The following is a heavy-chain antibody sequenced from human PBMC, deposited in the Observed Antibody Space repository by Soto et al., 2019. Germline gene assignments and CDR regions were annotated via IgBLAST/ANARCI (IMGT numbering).Heavy chain of an antibody. V-gene: IGHV3-9*01. CDR2: MSWNSGTI. J-gene: IGHJ4*02. D-gene: IGHD3-3*01. Sequence: EVQLEESGGDLVLPGRSLRLSCVASGFTFEDYALHWVRQVPGKGLDWVAGMSWNSGTIGYADSVKGRFIVSRDNARKTQHLQMNSLRPEDTVLYHCTDAEQRFWSGRYFDSWGQGTAVSVSS. CDR1: GFTFEDYA. CDR3: TDAEQRFWSGRYFDS.